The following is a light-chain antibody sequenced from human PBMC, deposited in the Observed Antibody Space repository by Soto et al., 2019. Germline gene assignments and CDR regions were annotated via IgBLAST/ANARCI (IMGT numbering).Light chain of an antibody. V-gene: IGLV1-40*01. Sequence: QSVLTQPPSVSGAPGQRVTISCTGSSSNIGAGYDVHWYQQLPGTAPKLMIYEVTIRPSGVSDRFSGSKSGNTASLTVSGLQAEDEADYYCSSYTGGNPSYVFGTGTKLTVL. CDR2: EVT. CDR1: SSNIGAGYD. J-gene: IGLJ1*01. CDR3: SSYTGGNPSYV.